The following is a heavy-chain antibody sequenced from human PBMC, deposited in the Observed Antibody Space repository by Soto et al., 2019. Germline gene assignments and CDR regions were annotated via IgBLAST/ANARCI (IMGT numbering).Heavy chain of an antibody. Sequence: EVQLVESGGGLVQPGGSLRLSCAASGFTFSSYWMHWVRQAPGKGLVWVSRINSDGSSTSYADSVKGRFTISRDNAKNTLYLKMNSLRAEDTAVYYCARVGRYYYGMDVWGQGTTVTVSS. J-gene: IGHJ6*02. V-gene: IGHV3-74*01. CDR3: ARVGRYYYGMDV. CDR1: GFTFSSYW. CDR2: INSDGSST.